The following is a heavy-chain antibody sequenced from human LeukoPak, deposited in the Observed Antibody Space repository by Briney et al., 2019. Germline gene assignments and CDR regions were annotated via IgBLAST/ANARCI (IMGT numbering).Heavy chain of an antibody. V-gene: IGHV3-64*01. D-gene: IGHD3-22*01. CDR2: ISSNWGST. J-gene: IGHJ4*02. Sequence: GGSLRLSCAASGFTFSSYAMHWVRQAPGKGLEYVSAISSNWGSTYYANSVKGRFNISRDNSKNTLCLQMGSLRAEDMAVYYCARPYYYDSSGPIDYWGQETLVTVSS. CDR3: ARPYYYDSSGPIDY. CDR1: GFTFSSYA.